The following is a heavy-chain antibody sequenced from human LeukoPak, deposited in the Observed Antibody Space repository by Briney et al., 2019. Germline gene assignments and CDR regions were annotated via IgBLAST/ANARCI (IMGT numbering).Heavy chain of an antibody. D-gene: IGHD3-22*01. CDR3: ARQSLWRYFDSSGYCDY. J-gene: IGHJ4*02. CDR1: GGSISSSSYY. V-gene: IGHV4-39*01. CDR2: IYYSGST. Sequence: SETLSVTCTVSGGSISSSSYYWGWIRQPPGKGLEWIGSIYYSGSTYYNPSLKSRLTISVDTPKNQFSLKLSSVTAADTAVYYCARQSLWRYFDSSGYCDYWGQGTLVTVSS.